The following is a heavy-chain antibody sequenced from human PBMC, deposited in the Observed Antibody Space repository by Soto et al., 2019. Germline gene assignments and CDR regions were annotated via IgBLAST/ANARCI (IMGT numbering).Heavy chain of an antibody. Sequence: QVQVVQSGAEVKKPGSSVKVSCKTSGGTFSSYAINWVRQAPGQGLEWMGGIIPIFGTANYAQKFQGRITITADKSTNIVYIELRGLRAATIAVYYFASSPPPTVTMNFRYFDLWCRGTLVTGS. V-gene: IGHV1-69*14. D-gene: IGHD4-17*01. J-gene: IGHJ2*01. CDR3: ASSPPPTVTMNFRYFDL. CDR2: IIPIFGTA. CDR1: GGTFSSYA.